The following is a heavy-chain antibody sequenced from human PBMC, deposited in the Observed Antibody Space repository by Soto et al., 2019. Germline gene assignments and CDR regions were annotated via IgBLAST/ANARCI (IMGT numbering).Heavy chain of an antibody. CDR3: ARDVGVSPPTFQH. D-gene: IGHD2-8*01. V-gene: IGHV3-48*03. Sequence: GGSLRLSCAASGFTFSSYEMNWVRQAPGKGLEWVSYISSSGSTIYYADSVKGRFTISRDNAKNSLYLQMNSLRAEDTAVYYCARDVGVSPPTFQHWGQGTLVTVSS. CDR2: ISSSGSTI. CDR1: GFTFSSYE. J-gene: IGHJ1*01.